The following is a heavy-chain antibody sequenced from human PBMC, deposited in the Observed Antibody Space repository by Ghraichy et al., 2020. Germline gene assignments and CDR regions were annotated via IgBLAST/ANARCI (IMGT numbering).Heavy chain of an antibody. CDR3: ARGLLAVAGTDY. CDR2: MNPNSGNT. CDR1: GYTFTSYD. Sequence: ASVKVSCKASGYTFTSYDINWVRQATGQGLEWMGWMNPNSGNTGYAQKFQGRVTMTRNTSISTAYMELSSLRSEDTAVYYCARGLLAVAGTDYWGQGTLVTVSS. J-gene: IGHJ4*02. D-gene: IGHD6-19*01. V-gene: IGHV1-8*01.